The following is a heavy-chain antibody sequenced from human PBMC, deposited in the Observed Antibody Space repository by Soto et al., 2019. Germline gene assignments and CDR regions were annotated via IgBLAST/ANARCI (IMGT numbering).Heavy chain of an antibody. V-gene: IGHV1-2*02. CDR1: GYSFTGYS. Sequence: ASVKVSCMASGYSFTGYSMQCVRQAPGQGLEWMGWINPTSGTTGYAQKFQGRVTITRGTSTSTSYMELSSLTSEDTAVYYCARVTTTFVWFDPWGQGTLVTVSS. CDR3: ARVTTTFVWFDP. D-gene: IGHD3-22*01. J-gene: IGHJ5*02. CDR2: INPTSGTT.